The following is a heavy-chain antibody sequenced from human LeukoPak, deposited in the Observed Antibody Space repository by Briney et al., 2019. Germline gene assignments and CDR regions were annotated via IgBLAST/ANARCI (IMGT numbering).Heavy chain of an antibody. CDR2: INPNSGGT. V-gene: IGHV1-2*02. J-gene: IGHJ5*01. CDR1: GYTFTAYY. D-gene: IGHD1-26*01. CDR3: ARPWEITMSERSYNWFDS. Sequence: VASVKVSCKASGYTFTAYYIHWVRQAPGQGLEWMGRINPNSGGTNYAQKFQGRVTMTRDTSISTAYMELSRLRSDDTAVYYCARPWEITMSERSYNWFDSWGKGTLSPSPQ.